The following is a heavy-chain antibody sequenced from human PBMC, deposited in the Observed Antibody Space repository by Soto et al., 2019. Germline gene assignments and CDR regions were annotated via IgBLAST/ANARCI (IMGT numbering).Heavy chain of an antibody. CDR2: IIPISGTA. CDR1: GGTFSSYA. J-gene: IGHJ6*02. D-gene: IGHD2-2*01. V-gene: IGHV1-69*01. Sequence: QVQLVQSGAEVKKPGSSVKVSCKASGGTFSSYAISWVRQSPGQGLEWMGGIIPISGTANYAQKFQGRVTITADESTGTAYIELSSLRPEDTAVYYCARSQGSSTSLEIYYYYYYGMDVWGQGTTVTVSS. CDR3: ARSQGSSTSLEIYYYYYYGMDV.